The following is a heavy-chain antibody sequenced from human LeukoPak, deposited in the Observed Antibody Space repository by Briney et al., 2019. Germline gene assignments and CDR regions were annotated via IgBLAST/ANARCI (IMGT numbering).Heavy chain of an antibody. CDR2: ISYDGSNK. V-gene: IGHV3-30*04. Sequence: GGSLRLSCAASGFTFSSYAMHWVRQAPGKGLEGVAVISYDGSNKYYADSVKSRFTISRDNSKNTLYLQMNSLRAEDTAVYYCARGLRYCSGGSCYSWTFDYWGQGTLVTVSS. CDR3: ARGLRYCSGGSCYSWTFDY. CDR1: GFTFSSYA. J-gene: IGHJ4*02. D-gene: IGHD2-15*01.